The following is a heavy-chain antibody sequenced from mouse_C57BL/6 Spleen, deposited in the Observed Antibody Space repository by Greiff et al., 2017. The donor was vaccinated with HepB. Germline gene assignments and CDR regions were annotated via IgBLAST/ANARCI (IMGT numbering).Heavy chain of an antibody. Sequence: EVQLQESGPGLVKPSQSLSLTCSVTGYSITSGYYWNWIRQFPGNKLEWMGYISYDGSNNYNPSLKNRISITRDTSKKPFFLKLNSVTTEDTATYYCSSPRCTRRGYYLDYWGQGTTLTVSS. CDR1: GYSITSGYY. D-gene: IGHD2-10*02. J-gene: IGHJ2*01. V-gene: IGHV3-6*01. CDR3: SSPRCTRRGYYLDY. CDR2: ISYDGSN.